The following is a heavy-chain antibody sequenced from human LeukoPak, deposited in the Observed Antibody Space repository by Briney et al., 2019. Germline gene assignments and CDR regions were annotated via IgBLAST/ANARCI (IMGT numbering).Heavy chain of an antibody. CDR1: GFTFSSYS. V-gene: IGHV3-21*01. Sequence: PGGSLRLSCAASGFTFSSYSMNWVRQAPGKGLEWVSSISSSSSYIYYADSVKGRFTISRDNAKNSLYLQMNSLRAEDTAVYYCARGRSSPHWSDYWGQGTLVTVSS. J-gene: IGHJ4*02. D-gene: IGHD1-1*01. CDR2: ISSSSSYI. CDR3: ARGRSSPHWSDY.